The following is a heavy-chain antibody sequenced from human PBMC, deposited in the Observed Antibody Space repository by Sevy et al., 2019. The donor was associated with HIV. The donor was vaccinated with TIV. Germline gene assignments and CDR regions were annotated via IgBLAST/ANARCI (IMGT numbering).Heavy chain of an antibody. CDR3: TTDRFYDSSGYYPVI. CDR2: IKSKTDGGKT. J-gene: IGHJ4*02. V-gene: IGHV3-15*01. D-gene: IGHD3-22*01. Sequence: GGSLRLSCAASGFTFSNAWMSWVRQAPGKGLEWVGRIKSKTDGGKTDYAAPVKGRFTISRDDSKNTLYLQMNSLKTEDTAVYYCTTDRFYDSSGYYPVIWGQGTLVTVSS. CDR1: GFTFSNAW.